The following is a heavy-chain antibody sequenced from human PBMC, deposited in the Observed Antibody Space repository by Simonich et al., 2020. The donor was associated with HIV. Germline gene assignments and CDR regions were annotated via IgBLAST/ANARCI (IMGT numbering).Heavy chain of an antibody. D-gene: IGHD3-3*01. CDR3: ARRDRELILYFDY. CDR1: GGSFSGYY. V-gene: IGHV4-34*01. CDR2: INHSGIT. J-gene: IGHJ4*02. Sequence: QVQLQQWGAGLLKPSETLSLTCAVCGGSFSGYYWSWIRQPPGKGLEWIGEINHSGITNYKSSLNSRATISVDKSKNQFSLKLSSVTAADTAIYYCARRDRELILYFDYWGQGNLVTVSS.